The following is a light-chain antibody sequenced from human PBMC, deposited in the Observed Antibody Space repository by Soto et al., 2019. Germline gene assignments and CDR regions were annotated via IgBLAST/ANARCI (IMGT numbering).Light chain of an antibody. CDR3: SSYRSTSTRYV. Sequence: QSALTQPASVSGSPGQSITISCTGTSSDVGSYNLVSWYQQHPGKAPKLMIYEVSKRPSGVANRFSGSKSGNTASLTISGLQAEDEADYYCSSYRSTSTRYVFGTGTKVTVL. V-gene: IGLV2-14*02. CDR1: SSDVGSYNL. J-gene: IGLJ1*01. CDR2: EVS.